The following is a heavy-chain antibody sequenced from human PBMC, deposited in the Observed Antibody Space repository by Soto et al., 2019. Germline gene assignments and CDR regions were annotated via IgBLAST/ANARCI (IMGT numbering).Heavy chain of an antibody. CDR1: GGSIASSTHY. J-gene: IGHJ4*02. CDR3: ARRKGYDSSTYYFDY. V-gene: IGHV4-39*01. CDR2: MYYNGNT. D-gene: IGHD3-22*01. Sequence: SETLSLTCTVSGGSIASSTHYWGWIRQPPGKGLEWIGSMYYNGNTYYNPSLKSRVTISVDTSKNQFSLDLRSVTAADTAVYYCARRKGYDSSTYYFDYWGQGTLVTVSS.